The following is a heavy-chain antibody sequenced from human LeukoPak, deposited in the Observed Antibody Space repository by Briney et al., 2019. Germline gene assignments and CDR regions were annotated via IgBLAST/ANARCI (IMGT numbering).Heavy chain of an antibody. CDR3: ARVGSSGYLLYYFDY. D-gene: IGHD3-22*01. Sequence: GASVKVSCKASGYTFTSYAMHWVRQAPGQRLEWMGWINAGNGNTKYSQKFQGRVTITRDTSASTAYMELSSLRSEDTAVYYCARVGSSGYLLYYFDYWGQGTLVTVSS. CDR1: GYTFTSYA. V-gene: IGHV1-3*01. CDR2: INAGNGNT. J-gene: IGHJ4*02.